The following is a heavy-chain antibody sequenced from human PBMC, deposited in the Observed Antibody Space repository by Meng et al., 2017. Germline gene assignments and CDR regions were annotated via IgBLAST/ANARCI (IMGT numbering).Heavy chain of an antibody. V-gene: IGHV4-61*01. CDR1: GGSVSSGSYY. CDR3: ARGLQGNYDSSGYYSDAFDI. D-gene: IGHD3-22*01. CDR2: IYYSGST. J-gene: IGHJ3*02. Sequence: GSLRLSCTVSGGSVSSGSYYWSWIRQPPGKGLEWIGYIYYSGSTNYNPYLKSRVTISVDTSKNQFSLKLSSVTAADTAVYYCARGLQGNYDSSGYYSDAFDIWGQGTMVTVSS.